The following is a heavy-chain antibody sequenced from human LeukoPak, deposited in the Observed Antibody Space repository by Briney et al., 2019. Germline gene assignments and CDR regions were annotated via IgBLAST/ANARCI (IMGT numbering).Heavy chain of an antibody. Sequence: RGESLKISCKGSGYSFNTYWIGWVRQMPGKGLEWMGIVYPGDSDTTYSPSFQGQVTISADKSISTAYLQWSSLKASDTAMYYCARPGMTGAFDYWGQGTLVAVSS. CDR3: ARPGMTGAFDY. CDR2: VYPGDSDT. CDR1: GYSFNTYW. V-gene: IGHV5-51*01. J-gene: IGHJ4*02.